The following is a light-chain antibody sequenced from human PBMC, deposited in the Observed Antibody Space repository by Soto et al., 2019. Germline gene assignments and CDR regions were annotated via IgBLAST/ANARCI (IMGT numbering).Light chain of an antibody. CDR2: GNS. CDR1: SSNIGAGYD. J-gene: IGLJ2*01. V-gene: IGLV1-40*01. CDR3: QSYDSSLSGSKV. Sequence: QSVLTQPPSVSGAPGQRVTISCTGSSSNIGAGYDVHWYQQLPGTAPKLLIYGNSNRPSGVPDRFSGSKSGTSASLAITGXXXEDEADCYCQSYDSSLSGSKVFGGGTKVTV.